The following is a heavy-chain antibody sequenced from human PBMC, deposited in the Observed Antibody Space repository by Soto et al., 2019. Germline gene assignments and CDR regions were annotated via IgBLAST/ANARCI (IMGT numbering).Heavy chain of an antibody. D-gene: IGHD2-2*01. V-gene: IGHV3-23*01. CDR3: AKSPRDCSSTSCPMDYFDY. CDR2: IRGSGTRT. J-gene: IGHJ4*02. CDR1: GFTFSSYA. Sequence: GGSLRLSCAASGFTFSSYAMNWVRQAPGKGLEWVSVIRGSGTRTSYADSVKGRFAISRDNSKSTLYLQMNSLRADDKAVYYCAKSPRDCSSTSCPMDYFDYWGQGTLVTVSS.